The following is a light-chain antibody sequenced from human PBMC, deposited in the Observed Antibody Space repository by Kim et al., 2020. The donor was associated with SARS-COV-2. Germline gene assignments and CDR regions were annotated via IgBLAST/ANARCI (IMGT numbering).Light chain of an antibody. CDR3: NSRDSSGNHLRV. J-gene: IGLJ3*02. CDR2: GKN. CDR1: SLRSYY. V-gene: IGLV3-19*01. Sequence: SSELTQDPAVSVALGQTVRITCQGDSLRSYYASWYQQKPGQAPVLVIYGKNNRPSGFPDRFSGSSSGNTASLTITGAQAEDEADYYCNSRDSSGNHLRVFGGGTQLTVL.